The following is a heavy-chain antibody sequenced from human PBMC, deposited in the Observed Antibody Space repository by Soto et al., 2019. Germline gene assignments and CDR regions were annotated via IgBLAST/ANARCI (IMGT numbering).Heavy chain of an antibody. D-gene: IGHD3-16*01. Sequence: SETLSLTCAISGDSIGNFDWSWIRQPAGKGLESLGRLSASGRTNYSPSLQSRVPMSLDRSENRFSLRLTSVSAADTAVDFGARGRGLDFDLWGRGTLVTVSS. CDR3: ARGRGLDFDL. V-gene: IGHV4-4*07. CDR1: GDSIGNFD. CDR2: LSASGRT. J-gene: IGHJ2*01.